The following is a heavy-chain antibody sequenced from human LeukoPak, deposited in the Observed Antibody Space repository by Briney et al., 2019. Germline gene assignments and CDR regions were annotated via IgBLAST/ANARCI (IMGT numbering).Heavy chain of an antibody. CDR1: GGSFSGYY. CDR2: INHSGST. CDR3: ATRGSGSYYAYYYYYYMDV. V-gene: IGHV4-34*01. Sequence: SETLSLTCAVYGGSFSGYYWSWIRQPPGKGLVWIGEINHSGSTNYNPSLKSRVTISVDTSKNQFSLKLSSVTAADTAVYYCATRGSGSYYAYYYYYYMDVWGKGTTVTVSS. J-gene: IGHJ6*03. D-gene: IGHD3-10*01.